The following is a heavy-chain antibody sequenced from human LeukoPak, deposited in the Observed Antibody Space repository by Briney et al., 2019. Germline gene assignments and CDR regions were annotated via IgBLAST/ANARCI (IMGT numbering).Heavy chain of an antibody. V-gene: IGHV3-30*18. D-gene: IGHD4-17*01. CDR3: AKIFGDYGNYYMDV. Sequence: GGSLRLSCAASGFTFSSYGMHWVRQAPGKGLEWVAVISYDGSNKYYADSVKGRFTISRDNPKNTLYLQMNSLRAEDTAVYYCAKIFGDYGNYYMDVWGKGTTVTVSS. J-gene: IGHJ6*03. CDR2: ISYDGSNK. CDR1: GFTFSSYG.